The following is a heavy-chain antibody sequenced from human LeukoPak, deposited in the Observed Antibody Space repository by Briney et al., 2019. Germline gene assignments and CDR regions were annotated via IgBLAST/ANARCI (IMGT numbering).Heavy chain of an antibody. CDR1: GFTVSSNY. CDR2: IYSDDNT. D-gene: IGHD6-6*01. Sequence: PGGSLRLSCAASGFTVSSNYMSWVRQAPGKGLEWVSLIYSDDNTFYADSVKGRFTISRDNSKNTLYLQMNSLRAEDTAVYYCARDIAARRLDYWGQGTLVAASS. CDR3: ARDIAARRLDY. J-gene: IGHJ4*02. V-gene: IGHV3-53*01.